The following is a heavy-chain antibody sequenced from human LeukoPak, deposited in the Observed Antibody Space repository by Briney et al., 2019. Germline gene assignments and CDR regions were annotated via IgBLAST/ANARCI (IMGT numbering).Heavy chain of an antibody. J-gene: IGHJ5*02. D-gene: IGHD3-3*01. Sequence: GGSLRLSCAASGFTFSSYVMSWVRQAPGRGLEWVSAISGSGGSTYHADSVEGRFTISRDNPKNTLFLQMNSLRAEDTAVYYCAKPTNDFWSGYPPGWFDPWGQGTLVTVSS. V-gene: IGHV3-23*01. CDR1: GFTFSSYV. CDR2: ISGSGGST. CDR3: AKPTNDFWSGYPPGWFDP.